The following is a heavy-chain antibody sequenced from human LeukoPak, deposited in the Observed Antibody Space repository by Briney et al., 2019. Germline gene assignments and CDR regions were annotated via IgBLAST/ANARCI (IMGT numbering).Heavy chain of an antibody. CDR1: GFTFSSYW. CDR2: INSDGSST. Sequence: PGGSLRLSCAASGFTFSSYWVHWVRQAPGKGLVWVSRINSDGSSTSYADSVKGRFTISRDNAKNTLYLQMNSLRAEDTAVYYCARVTGSGSYYNPFDYWGQGTLVTVSS. V-gene: IGHV3-74*01. CDR3: ARVTGSGSYYNPFDY. J-gene: IGHJ4*02. D-gene: IGHD3-10*01.